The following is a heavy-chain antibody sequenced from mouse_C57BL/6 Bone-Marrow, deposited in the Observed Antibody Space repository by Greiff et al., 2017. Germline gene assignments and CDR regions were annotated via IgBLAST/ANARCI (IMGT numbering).Heavy chain of an antibody. CDR2: IDPSDSET. V-gene: IGHV1-52*01. J-gene: IGHJ2*01. CDR3: ARLDYYGSCFDY. Sequence: VQLQQSGAELVRPGSSVKLSCKASGYTFTSYWMHWVKQRPIQGLEWIGNIDPSDSETHYNQKFKDKATLTVDKSSSTAYMQLSSLTSEDSAVYYCARLDYYGSCFDYWGQGTTLTVSS. CDR1: GYTFTSYW. D-gene: IGHD1-1*01.